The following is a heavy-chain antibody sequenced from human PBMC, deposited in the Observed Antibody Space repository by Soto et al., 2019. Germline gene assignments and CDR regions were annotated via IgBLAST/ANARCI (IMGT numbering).Heavy chain of an antibody. CDR3: ARASRIDYGDYYDY. D-gene: IGHD4-17*01. V-gene: IGHV4-59*01. J-gene: IGHJ4*02. Sequence: PSETLSLTCTVSGGSISSYYWSWIRQPPGKGLEWIGYIYYSGSTNYNPSLKSRVTISVDTSKNQFSLKLSSVTAADTAVYYCARASRIDYGDYYDYWGQGTLVTVSP. CDR1: GGSISSYY. CDR2: IYYSGST.